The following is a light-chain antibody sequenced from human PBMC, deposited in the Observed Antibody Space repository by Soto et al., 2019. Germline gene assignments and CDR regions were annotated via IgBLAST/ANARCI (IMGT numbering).Light chain of an antibody. CDR1: SSDVGGYNY. Sequence: QSVLTQPASVSGSPGRWITISCTGTSSDVGGYNYVSWYQHHPGKAPKLIIYDVTNRPSGVSNPFSGSKSGNTASLTISGLQPEDEADYYCSSYTTSNTRQIVFGTGTKVTVL. V-gene: IGLV2-14*03. J-gene: IGLJ1*01. CDR2: DVT. CDR3: SSYTTSNTRQIV.